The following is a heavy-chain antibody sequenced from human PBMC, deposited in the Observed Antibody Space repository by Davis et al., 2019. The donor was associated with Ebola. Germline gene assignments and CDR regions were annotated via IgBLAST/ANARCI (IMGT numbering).Heavy chain of an antibody. V-gene: IGHV3-49*04. Sequence: GESLKISCAASGFTFSGYWMSWVRQAPGKGLEWVGFIRSKAYGGTTEYAASVKGRFTISRDDSKSIAYLQMNSLKTEDTAVYYCTTEQGIVGATTVLWGQGTLVTVSS. CDR3: TTEQGIVGATTVL. CDR1: GFTFSGYW. CDR2: IRSKAYGGTT. D-gene: IGHD1-26*01. J-gene: IGHJ4*02.